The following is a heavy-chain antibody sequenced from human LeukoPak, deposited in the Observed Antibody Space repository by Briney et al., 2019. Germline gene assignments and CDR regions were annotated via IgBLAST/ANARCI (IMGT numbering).Heavy chain of an antibody. Sequence: ASVTVSCTVSVYTLTELSMHWVRQSPGKGLEWMGGFDPEDGETIYAQKFQGRVTMTEDTSTDTVYMELSSLRSEDTAVYYCATFYDREGNFDYWGQGTLVTVSS. CDR3: ATFYDREGNFDY. CDR2: FDPEDGET. V-gene: IGHV1-24*01. CDR1: VYTLTELS. J-gene: IGHJ4*02. D-gene: IGHD3-22*01.